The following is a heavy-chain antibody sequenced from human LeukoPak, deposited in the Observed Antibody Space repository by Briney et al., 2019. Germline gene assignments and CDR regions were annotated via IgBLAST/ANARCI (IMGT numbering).Heavy chain of an antibody. CDR2: ISSTSNHK. J-gene: IGHJ3*01. V-gene: IGHV3-21*06. CDR1: GFVFRSF. D-gene: IGHD6-25*01. CDR3: ATRVTADSYDASDV. Sequence: GGSLRLSCAASGFVFRSFMTWVRQAPGKGLEWVASISSTSNHKYHADSVKGRFTISRDNDENSLYLQMNSLRAEDTALYYCATRVTADSYDASDVWGQGTMVTVSS.